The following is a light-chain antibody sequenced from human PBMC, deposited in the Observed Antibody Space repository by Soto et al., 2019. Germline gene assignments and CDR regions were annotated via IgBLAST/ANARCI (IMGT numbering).Light chain of an antibody. J-gene: IGLJ1*01. V-gene: IGLV2-11*01. CDR1: SSDVGGYTY. CDR3: CSYAGSYTYV. CDR2: DVN. Sequence: QSALTQPASVSGSPGQSITISCSGTSSDVGGYTYVSWYQQHPGKAPKLIIYDVNRRPSGVPDRFSGSKSGNTASLTISGLQAEDEADYYCCSYAGSYTYVFGTGTKVTVL.